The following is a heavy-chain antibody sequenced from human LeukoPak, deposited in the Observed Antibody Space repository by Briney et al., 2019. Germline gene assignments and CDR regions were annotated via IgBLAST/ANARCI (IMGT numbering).Heavy chain of an antibody. CDR2: ISYDGSNK. Sequence: PGGSLRLSYAASGFTFSLFGMHWVRQAPGKGLEWVALISYDGSNKWYADSVEGRFTTSRDNSKNTLYLQMSSLRAEDTAVYYCAKDEPGISATRPDYWGQGTLVSVSS. CDR3: AKDEPGISATRPDY. V-gene: IGHV3-30*18. J-gene: IGHJ4*02. D-gene: IGHD6-19*01. CDR1: GFTFSLFG.